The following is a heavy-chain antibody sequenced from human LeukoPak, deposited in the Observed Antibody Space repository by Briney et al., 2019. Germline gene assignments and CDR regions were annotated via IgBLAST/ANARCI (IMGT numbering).Heavy chain of an antibody. V-gene: IGHV3-11*04. CDR1: GFTFSDYY. J-gene: IGHJ4*02. CDR2: ISSSGSTI. Sequence: PGGSLRLSCAASGFTFSDYYMSWIRQAPGKGLEWVSYISSSGSTIYYADSVKGRSTIFRDNAKNSLYPQMNSLRAEDTAVYYCAAKYYDFWSGYYDWGQGTLVTVSS. CDR3: AAKYYDFWSGYYD. D-gene: IGHD3-3*01.